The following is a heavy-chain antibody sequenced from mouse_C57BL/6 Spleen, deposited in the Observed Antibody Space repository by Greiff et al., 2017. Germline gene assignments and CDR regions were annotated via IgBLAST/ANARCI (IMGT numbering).Heavy chain of an antibody. CDR1: GYTFTSYW. Sequence: QVQLQQPGAELVMPGASVKLSCKASGYTFTSYWMHWVKQRPGQGLEWIGEIDPSDCYTNYNQKFKGKSTLTVDKSSSTAYMQLSSLTSEDSAVYYCARPPTLRYFDVWGTGTTVTVSS. D-gene: IGHD6-1*01. CDR2: IDPSDCYT. CDR3: ARPPTLRYFDV. J-gene: IGHJ1*03. V-gene: IGHV1-69*01.